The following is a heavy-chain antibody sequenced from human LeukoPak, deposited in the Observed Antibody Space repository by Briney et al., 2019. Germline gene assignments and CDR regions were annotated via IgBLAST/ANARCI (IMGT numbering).Heavy chain of an antibody. CDR1: GFTVSSTY. CDR3: ARDLVSLGAFKAFDI. D-gene: IGHD3-9*01. J-gene: IGHJ3*02. Sequence: GGSLRLSCAVSGFTVSSTYMSWVRQPPGKGLEWISVIYTGGNTFYADSVRGRFTISRDNSKNTLYLQMNSLRAEDTAVCHCARDLVSLGAFKAFDIWGQGTMVTVSS. V-gene: IGHV3-53*01. CDR2: IYTGGNT.